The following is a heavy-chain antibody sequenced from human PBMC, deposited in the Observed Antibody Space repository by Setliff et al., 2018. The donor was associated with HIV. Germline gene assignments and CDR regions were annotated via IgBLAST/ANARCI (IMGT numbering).Heavy chain of an antibody. J-gene: IGHJ4*02. Sequence: PSETLSLTCAVSGYSISTAYYWAWIRQPPGKGLEWIGGVHHSGSTHYNPSLRSRVTISVDTSKNQFSLKLRSVTAADTAVYYCARDPPGYGDSKDYWGQGKLVTVSS. CDR2: VHHSGST. CDR1: GYSISTAYY. D-gene: IGHD4-17*01. CDR3: ARDPPGYGDSKDY. V-gene: IGHV4-38-2*02.